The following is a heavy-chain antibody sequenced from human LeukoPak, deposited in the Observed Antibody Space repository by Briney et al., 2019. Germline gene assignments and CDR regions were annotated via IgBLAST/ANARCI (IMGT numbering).Heavy chain of an antibody. CDR2: IYYSGST. CDR3: ARRRSRSYFDY. Sequence: PSETLSLTCTVSGGSISSSSYYWGWIRQPPGKGLEWIGSIYYSGSTYYNPSLKSRVTISVDTSKNQFSLKLSSVTAADTAAYYCARRRSRSYFDYWGQGTLVTVSS. J-gene: IGHJ4*02. CDR1: GGSISSSSYY. V-gene: IGHV4-39*01. D-gene: IGHD1-14*01.